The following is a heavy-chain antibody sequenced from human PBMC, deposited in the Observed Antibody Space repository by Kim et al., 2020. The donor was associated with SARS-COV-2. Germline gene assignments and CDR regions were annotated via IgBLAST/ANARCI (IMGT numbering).Heavy chain of an antibody. V-gene: IGHV3-49*02. D-gene: IGHD1-26*01. CDR3: TREGGNREYFQH. Sequence: EDAASEKGRFTISRDDAKSIAYLQMNSLKTEDTAVYYCTREGGNREYFQHWGQGTLVTVSS. J-gene: IGHJ1*01.